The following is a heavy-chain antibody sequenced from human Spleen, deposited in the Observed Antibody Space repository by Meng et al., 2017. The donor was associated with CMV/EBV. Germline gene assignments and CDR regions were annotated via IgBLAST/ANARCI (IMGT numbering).Heavy chain of an antibody. CDR2: VRTRGNNYAA. D-gene: IGHD2-2*01. CDR1: GYMFSGAA. Sequence: AASGYMFSGAAIHWVRQASGKGLEWVGRVRTRGNNYAAEYAASVEGRFTISRDDSKRTAYLQMNSLKTEDTAVYYCTRLWSTGGFDPWSQGTLVTVSS. V-gene: IGHV3-73*01. CDR3: TRLWSTGGFDP. J-gene: IGHJ5*02.